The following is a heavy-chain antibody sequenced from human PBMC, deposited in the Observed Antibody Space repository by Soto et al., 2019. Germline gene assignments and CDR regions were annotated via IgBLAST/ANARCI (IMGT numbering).Heavy chain of an antibody. V-gene: IGHV4-59*01. Sequence: PSETLSLTCTVSGASISSYYWSWIRQPTGKGLEWIGYVYYSGSTNYNPSLKSRVTISVDTSKNQFSLKLSSVTAADTAMYYCARDTTPSLWGQGTLVTVSS. CDR2: VYYSGST. CDR1: GASISSYY. J-gene: IGHJ4*02. D-gene: IGHD1-1*01. CDR3: ARDTTPSL.